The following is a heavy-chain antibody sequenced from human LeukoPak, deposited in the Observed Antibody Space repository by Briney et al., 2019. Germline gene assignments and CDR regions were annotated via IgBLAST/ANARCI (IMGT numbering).Heavy chain of an antibody. D-gene: IGHD6-6*01. J-gene: IGHJ4*02. CDR1: GFTVSSNY. CDR2: IYSGGST. V-gene: IGHV3-53*01. Sequence: GSLRLSCAASGFTVSSNYMSWVRQAPGKGLEGVSVIYSGGSTYYADSVKGRFTISRDNSKNTLYLQMNSLRAEDTSVYYCARXSXXSSDYWGQGTLVTVSS. CDR3: ARXSXXSSDY.